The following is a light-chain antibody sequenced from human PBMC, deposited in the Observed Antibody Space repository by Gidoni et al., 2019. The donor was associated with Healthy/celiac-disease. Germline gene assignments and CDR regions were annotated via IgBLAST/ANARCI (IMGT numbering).Light chain of an antibody. CDR2: DAS. V-gene: IGKV3-11*01. J-gene: IGKJ4*01. CDR3: QQYSNWPLT. CDR1: QSVSSY. Sequence: ETVLRQSPATLSLSPGERATLFCRASQSVSSYLAWYQQKPGQAPRLLIYDASNRATGIPARFSGSGSGTDFTLTISSLDPEDFAVYYCQQYSNWPLTFGGGTKVEIK.